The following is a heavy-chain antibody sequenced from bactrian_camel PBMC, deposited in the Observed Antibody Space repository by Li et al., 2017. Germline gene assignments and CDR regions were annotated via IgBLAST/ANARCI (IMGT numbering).Heavy chain of an antibody. D-gene: IGHD6*01. J-gene: IGHJ4*01. Sequence: QVQLVESGGDSVEAGGSLRLSCAYSGDTQNTAYMAWFRQFPGKDREGVAAIHRDGRTKYGDRVKGRFTISKDNAERIPYLQMDGLKPEDSDVYYCAADDRRVALARGTPGGGWCRFAETYKYWGQGTQVTVS. CDR3: AADDRRVALARGTPGGGWCRFAETYKY. V-gene: IGHV3S53*01. CDR1: GDTQNTAY. CDR2: IHRDGRT.